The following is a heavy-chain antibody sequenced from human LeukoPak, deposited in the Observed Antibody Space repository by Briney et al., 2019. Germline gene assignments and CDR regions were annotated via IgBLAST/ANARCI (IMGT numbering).Heavy chain of an antibody. CDR1: GFTFSSHW. J-gene: IGHJ4*02. V-gene: IGHV3-74*01. Sequence: RPGGSLRLSCAASGFTFSSHWMHWVRQAPGKGLVWVSRINSDGSSISYADSVKGRFTISRDNAKNTLYLQMNSLRAEDTAVYYCARRFSGSSELDYWGQGTLVTVSS. CDR3: ARRFSGSSELDY. D-gene: IGHD1-26*01. CDR2: INSDGSSI.